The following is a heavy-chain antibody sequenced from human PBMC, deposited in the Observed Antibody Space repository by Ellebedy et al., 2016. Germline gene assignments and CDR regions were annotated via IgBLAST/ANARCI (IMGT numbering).Heavy chain of an antibody. D-gene: IGHD3-3*01. V-gene: IGHV3-69-1*01. CDR3: ARDGSEWSRDY. J-gene: IGHJ4*02. CDR2: IVFSGTAT. CDR1: EFTVSNNY. Sequence: GGSLRLSXAASEFTVSNNYMNWVRQAPGKGLEWVATIVFSGTATYYSDSVKGRFIISRDNAKNSLFLQMNSLRVEDTAVYYCARDGSEWSRDYWGQGTLVTVSS.